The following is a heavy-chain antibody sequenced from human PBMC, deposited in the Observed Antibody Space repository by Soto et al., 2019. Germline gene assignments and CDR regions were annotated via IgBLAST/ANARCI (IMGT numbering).Heavy chain of an antibody. J-gene: IGHJ6*02. CDR1: GRYGGSFSGYY. CDR2: INHSGST. D-gene: IGHD3-22*01. Sequence: HVQLQQWGAGLLKPSETLSLTCAVNGRYGGSFSGYYCSWIRQHPGKGLEWSGEINHSGSTTYNPSLKSRVTISVETPKNQFSLKLSSGTAADTAVYDCARHNYDSSGYYHDYYGMDVCGQGTKVTVSS. CDR3: ARHNYDSSGYYHDYYGMDV. V-gene: IGHV4-34*01.